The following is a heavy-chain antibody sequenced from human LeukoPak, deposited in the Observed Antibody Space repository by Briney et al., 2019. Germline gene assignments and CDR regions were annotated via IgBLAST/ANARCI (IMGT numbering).Heavy chain of an antibody. CDR3: AREYSASEH. D-gene: IGHD5-12*01. CDR2: ISAYNGNT. Sequence: ASVKVSCKASGYTFTSYGISWVRQAPGQGLEWMGWISAYNGNTNYAQKLQGRITVTRDTSVSTTYMELSWLTSDDTARYYCAREYSASEHWGHGILVAVSS. J-gene: IGHJ4*01. V-gene: IGHV1-18*01. CDR1: GYTFTSYG.